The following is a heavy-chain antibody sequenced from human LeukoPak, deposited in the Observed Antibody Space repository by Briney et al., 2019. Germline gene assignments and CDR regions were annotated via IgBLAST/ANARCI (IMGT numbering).Heavy chain of an antibody. CDR1: GYTFTSYY. V-gene: IGHV1-46*01. Sequence: ASVKVSCKASGYTFTSYYMHWVRQAPGQGLEWMGIINPSGGSTSYAQKFQGRVTMTRDTSTSTVYMELSSLRSEDTAVYYCAKIGADCSGGSCYGFYYYYYMDVWGKGTAVTISS. CDR3: AKIGADCSGGSCYGFYYYYYMDV. CDR2: INPSGGST. D-gene: IGHD2-15*01. J-gene: IGHJ6*03.